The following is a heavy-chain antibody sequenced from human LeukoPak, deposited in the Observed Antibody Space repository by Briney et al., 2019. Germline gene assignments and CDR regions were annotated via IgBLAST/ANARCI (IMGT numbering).Heavy chain of an antibody. CDR2: IKQDGSEK. CDR1: GFTFSTYA. D-gene: IGHD5-18*01. J-gene: IGHJ6*03. CDR3: ARARIQLSYYYYYMDV. V-gene: IGHV3-7*01. Sequence: GGSLRLSCAASGFTFSTYAMHWVRQAPGKGLEWVANIKQDGSEKYYVDSVKGRFTISRDNAKNSLYLQMNSLRAEDTAVYYCARARIQLSYYYYYMDVWGKGTTVTVSS.